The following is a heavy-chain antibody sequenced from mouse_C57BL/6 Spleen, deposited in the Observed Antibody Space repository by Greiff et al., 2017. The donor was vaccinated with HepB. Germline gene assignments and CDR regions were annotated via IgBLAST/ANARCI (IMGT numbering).Heavy chain of an antibody. V-gene: IGHV1-42*01. D-gene: IGHD1-1*01. CDR3: ARGILRYLDY. CDR2: INPSTGGT. Sequence: VQLQQSGPELVKPGASVKISCKASGYSFTGYYMNWVKQSPEKSLEWIGEINPSTGGTTYNQKFKAKATLTVDKSSSTAYMQLKSLTSEDSAVYYCARGILRYLDYWGQGTTLTVSS. J-gene: IGHJ2*01. CDR1: GYSFTGYY.